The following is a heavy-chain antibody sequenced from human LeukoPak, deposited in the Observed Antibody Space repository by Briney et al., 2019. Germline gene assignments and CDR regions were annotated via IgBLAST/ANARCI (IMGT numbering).Heavy chain of an antibody. J-gene: IGHJ6*03. CDR2: ISGHGGST. Sequence: GGSLRLSCAASGFTFDDYAMHWVRQAPGKGLEWVSLISGHGGSTYYADSVKGRFTISRDNSKNSLYLQMNSLRTEDTALYYCATHDYYGSGSYYNVGYYYMDVWGKGTTVTVSS. CDR1: GFTFDDYA. CDR3: ATHDYYGSGSYYNVGYYYMDV. D-gene: IGHD3-10*01. V-gene: IGHV3-43*02.